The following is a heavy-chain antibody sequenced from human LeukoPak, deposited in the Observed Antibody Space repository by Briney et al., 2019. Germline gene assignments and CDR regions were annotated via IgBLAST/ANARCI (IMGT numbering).Heavy chain of an antibody. CDR2: INWNGGST. CDR1: GFTFSSHA. J-gene: IGHJ6*03. D-gene: IGHD3-10*02. CDR3: AKAAYVHYYYYMDV. Sequence: PGGSLRLSCAASGFTFSSHAMSWVRQAPGKGLEWVSGINWNGGSTGYADSVKVRFTISRDNAKNSLYLQMNSLRAEDTAVYYCAKAAYVHYYYYMDVWGKGTTVTVSS. V-gene: IGHV3-20*04.